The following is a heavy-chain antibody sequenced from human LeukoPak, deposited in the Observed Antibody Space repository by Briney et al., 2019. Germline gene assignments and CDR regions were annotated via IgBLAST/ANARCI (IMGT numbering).Heavy chain of an antibody. Sequence: ASVKDSCMASGYTFTSYYMYWVRQAPGQGLEWMGIIIPSGGRTTYAQKFQGRVTMTRDTSTSTVYMELSSLRSEDTAVYYCARLMTLPSTLYIRKPIYYFDYWGQGTLVTVPS. V-gene: IGHV1-46*01. CDR2: IIPSGGRT. D-gene: IGHD1-14*01. CDR1: GYTFTSYY. J-gene: IGHJ4*02. CDR3: ARLMTLPSTLYIRKPIYYFDY.